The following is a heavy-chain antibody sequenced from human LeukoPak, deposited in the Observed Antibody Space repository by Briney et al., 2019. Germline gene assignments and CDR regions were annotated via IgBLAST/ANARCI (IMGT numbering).Heavy chain of an antibody. D-gene: IGHD2-15*01. Sequence: GESLKISCKGSGYSFTTYWIGWVRQMPGKGLECMGIIYPGDSDTRYSPSFQGQATISADKSISTAYLQWSSLKASDTAMYYCARHFKCSGGSCYGDYWGQGTLVTVSS. CDR1: GYSFTTYW. V-gene: IGHV5-51*01. CDR3: ARHFKCSGGSCYGDY. CDR2: IYPGDSDT. J-gene: IGHJ4*02.